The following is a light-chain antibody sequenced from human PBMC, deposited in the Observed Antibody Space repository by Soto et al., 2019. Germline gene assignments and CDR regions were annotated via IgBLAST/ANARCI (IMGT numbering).Light chain of an antibody. CDR2: DDS. CDR1: SIGSKS. Sequence: SYELTQPPSVSVAPGQTARITCGGNSIGSKSVHWYQQKPGQAPVLVVYDDSDRPSGIPERFSGSNSGNTATLTISRVEAGDEADYYCQVWDISSDHVVFGGGTQLTVL. V-gene: IGLV3-21*02. CDR3: QVWDISSDHVV. J-gene: IGLJ2*01.